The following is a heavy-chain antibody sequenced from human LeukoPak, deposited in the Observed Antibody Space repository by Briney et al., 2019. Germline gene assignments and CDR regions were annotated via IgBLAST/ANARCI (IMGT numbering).Heavy chain of an antibody. Sequence: SVKVSCKASGGTFSSYAISWVRQAPGQGLEWMGGIIPIFGTANYAQKFQGRVTITADESTSTAYMELSSLRSEDTAVYYCAGGDTAPGYYYYYGMDVWGQGTTVTVSS. J-gene: IGHJ6*02. CDR3: AGGDTAPGYYYYYGMDV. CDR1: GGTFSSYA. CDR2: IIPIFGTA. V-gene: IGHV1-69*13. D-gene: IGHD5-18*01.